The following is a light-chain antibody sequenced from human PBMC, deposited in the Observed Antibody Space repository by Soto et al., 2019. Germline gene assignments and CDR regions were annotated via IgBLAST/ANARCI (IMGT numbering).Light chain of an antibody. V-gene: IGKV4-1*01. Sequence: DIVMTQSPDSLAVSLGERATINCKSSHNILYNTNNKNYMGWYQQKPGQPPKLLIYWTSIRESGVPDRFSGSGSATDXTXXXXXXXXXDAXVYYCQQFYSTPYTFGQGTKVEIK. CDR2: WTS. CDR3: QQFYSTPYT. J-gene: IGKJ2*01. CDR1: HNILYNTNNKNY.